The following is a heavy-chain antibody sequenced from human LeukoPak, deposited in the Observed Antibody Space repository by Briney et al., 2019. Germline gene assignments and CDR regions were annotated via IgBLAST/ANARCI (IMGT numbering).Heavy chain of an antibody. CDR3: ARHGPYYDILTGYALYYGMDV. D-gene: IGHD3-9*01. V-gene: IGHV4-59*08. CDR2: IYYSGST. Sequence: PSETLSLTCTVSGGSISSYYWSWIRQPPGKGLGWIGYIYYSGSTNYNPALKRRATISVDTSKNQFSRKRRSVTAADTAVYYCARHGPYYDILTGYALYYGMDVWGQGTTVTVSS. CDR1: GGSISSYY. J-gene: IGHJ6*02.